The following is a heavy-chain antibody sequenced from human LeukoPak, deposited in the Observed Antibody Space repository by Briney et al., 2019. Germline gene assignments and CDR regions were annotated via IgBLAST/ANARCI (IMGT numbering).Heavy chain of an antibody. CDR3: AKVSVVVVAAAHHFDY. CDR2: ISGSGGST. J-gene: IGHJ4*02. CDR1: GFTFSSYA. V-gene: IGHV3-23*01. D-gene: IGHD2-15*01. Sequence: PGGSLRLSCAASGFTFSSYAMTWVRQAPGKGLEWASGISGSGGSTYYADSVKGRFTISRDNPKNTLYLQMNSLRAEDTAVYYCAKVSVVVVAAAHHFDYWGQGALVTVSS.